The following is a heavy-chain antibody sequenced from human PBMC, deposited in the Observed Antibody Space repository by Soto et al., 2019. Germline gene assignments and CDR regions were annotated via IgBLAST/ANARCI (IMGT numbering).Heavy chain of an antibody. CDR2: ISSSSSYI. CDR1: GFTFSSYS. D-gene: IGHD4-17*01. CDR3: ARVRLPVSDYYGMDV. V-gene: IGHV3-21*01. Sequence: EVQLVESGGGLVKPGGSLRLSCAASGFTFSSYSMNWVRQAPGKGLEWVSSISSSSSYIYYADSVKGRFTISRDNAKNSLYLQMNSLRAEDTAVYYCARVRLPVSDYYGMDVWGQGTTVTVSS. J-gene: IGHJ6*02.